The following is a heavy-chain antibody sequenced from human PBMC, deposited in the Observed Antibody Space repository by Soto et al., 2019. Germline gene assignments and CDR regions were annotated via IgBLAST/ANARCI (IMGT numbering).Heavy chain of an antibody. CDR2: VYHTGRT. V-gene: IGHV4-61*01. CDR1: GGSFKIESYF. Sequence: QVQLQESGPGLVKPSETLSLPCTVPGGSFKIESYFWTWIQQPPGKGLEWIGYVYHTGRTSYNPSLKSRVSISMDTSKNQFSLNLDSVTAADTAVYFCARDFAYFDSWGQGTLVTVSS. J-gene: IGHJ4*02. CDR3: ARDFAYFDS. D-gene: IGHD3-3*01.